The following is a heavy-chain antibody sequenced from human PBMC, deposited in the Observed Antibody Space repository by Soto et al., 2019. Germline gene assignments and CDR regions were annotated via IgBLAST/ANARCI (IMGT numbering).Heavy chain of an antibody. CDR3: ERGGGLLTYYYGMDV. CDR2: IGTAGDT. CDR1: GFTFTSYD. J-gene: IGHJ6*02. Sequence: HPGGSLTLSCAASGFTFTSYDMHWVRQATGKGLEWVSAIGTAGDTYYPGSVKGRFTISRENAKNSLYLQMNSLRARDTAVYYCERGGGLLTYYYGMDVWGQGTTGTVSS. V-gene: IGHV3-13*01. D-gene: IGHD1-26*01.